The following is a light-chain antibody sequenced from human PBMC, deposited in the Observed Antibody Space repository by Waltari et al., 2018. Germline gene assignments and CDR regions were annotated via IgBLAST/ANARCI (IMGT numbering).Light chain of an antibody. CDR3: QQYYNSRRA. V-gene: IGKV4-1*01. Sequence: DIVLTQSPDSLAVSLGERATINCKSSQSLFYSSNNKNYLAWFQQKVGQPPKVLIYWASTRESGVPDRFGGSGSGTDFTLTISSLQAEDVAVYYCQQYYNSRRAFGQGTKVEIK. CDR1: QSLFYSSNNKNY. J-gene: IGKJ1*01. CDR2: WAS.